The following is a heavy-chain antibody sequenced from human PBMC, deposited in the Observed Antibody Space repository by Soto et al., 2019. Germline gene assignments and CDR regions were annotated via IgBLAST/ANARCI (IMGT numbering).Heavy chain of an antibody. CDR1: GYTFTSYG. V-gene: IGHV1-18*01. Sequence: QVQLVQSGAEVKKPGASVKVSCKASGYTFTSYGISWVRQAPGQGLEWLGWISAYNGNTNYAQKLQGRVTMTTDTSTSTAYMELRSLRSDDTAVYYCARVVRKLSYDYGDYGSPKLSFDPWGQGTLVTVSS. D-gene: IGHD4-17*01. CDR3: ARVVRKLSYDYGDYGSPKLSFDP. J-gene: IGHJ5*02. CDR2: ISAYNGNT.